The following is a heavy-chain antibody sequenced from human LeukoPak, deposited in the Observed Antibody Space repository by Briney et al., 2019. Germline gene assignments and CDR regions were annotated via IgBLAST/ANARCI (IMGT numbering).Heavy chain of an antibody. V-gene: IGHV4-59*01. J-gene: IGHJ4*02. CDR1: GGSISSYY. CDR2: IYYTGST. D-gene: IGHD7-27*01. Sequence: SETLSLTCTVSGGSISSYYWTWIRQPPGKGLEWIGFIYYTGSTNYNPSLKSRLTILVDTSKNQFSLELTSATAADTAVYYCARTRDWGGFDYGGQGTLVTVAS. CDR3: ARTRDWGGFDY.